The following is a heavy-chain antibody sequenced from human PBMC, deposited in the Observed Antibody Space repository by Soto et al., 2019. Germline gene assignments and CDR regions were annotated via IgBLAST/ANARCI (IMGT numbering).Heavy chain of an antibody. V-gene: IGHV4-30-2*01. Sequence: SETLSLTCPVSGCSFKSGSYSLGWIRPPPGKGLEWIGYIYHSGSTYYNPSLKSRVTISVDRSKNQFSLKLSSVTAADTAVYYCARTTSPSRFDYWGQGTLVTVSS. J-gene: IGHJ4*02. CDR2: IYHSGST. D-gene: IGHD1-1*01. CDR3: ARTTSPSRFDY. CDR1: GCSFKSGSYS.